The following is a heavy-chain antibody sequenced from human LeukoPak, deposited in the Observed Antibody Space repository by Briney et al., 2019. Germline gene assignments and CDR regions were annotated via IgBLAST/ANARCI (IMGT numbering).Heavy chain of an antibody. D-gene: IGHD3-9*01. Sequence: GASLRLSCAASGFIFRNYAMSWVRQAPGKGLEWVSAITGSGDTTYYADAVKGRFTISRDNSKNTLYVEMNTLRAEDTAVSYCAKWGDYDILTGYYVSDFWGQGTLVTVSS. J-gene: IGHJ4*02. CDR3: AKWGDYDILTGYYVSDF. CDR1: GFIFRNYA. V-gene: IGHV3-23*01. CDR2: ITGSGDTT.